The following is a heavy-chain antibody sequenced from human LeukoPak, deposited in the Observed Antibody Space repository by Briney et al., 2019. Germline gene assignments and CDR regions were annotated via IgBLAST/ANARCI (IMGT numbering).Heavy chain of an antibody. CDR1: GFTFSSYW. CDR3: AREHYDFWSGYSRNYYYYYMDV. J-gene: IGHJ6*03. D-gene: IGHD3-3*01. CDR2: INSDGSST. V-gene: IGHV3-74*01. Sequence: GGSLRLSCAASGFTFSSYWMHWVRQAPGKGLVWVSRINSDGSSTSYADSVKGRFTISRDNAKNTLYLQMNSLRAEDTAVYYCAREHYDFWSGYSRNYYYYYMDVWGKGTTVTVSS.